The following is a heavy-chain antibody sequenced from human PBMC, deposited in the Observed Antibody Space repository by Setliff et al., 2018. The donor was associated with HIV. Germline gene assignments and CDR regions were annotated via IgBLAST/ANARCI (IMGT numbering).Heavy chain of an antibody. CDR1: GYTVNTYA. CDR2: INVGDGNT. CDR3: ARDSYDLDY. J-gene: IGHJ4*02. D-gene: IGHD3-16*01. Sequence: ASVKVSCKASGYTVNTYALHWVRQAPGQGLEWMGWINVGDGNTKYSQKFRGRVTITRDTSASTAYMELSSLRFEDTAVYYCARDSYDLDYWGQGTLVTVSS. V-gene: IGHV1-3*01.